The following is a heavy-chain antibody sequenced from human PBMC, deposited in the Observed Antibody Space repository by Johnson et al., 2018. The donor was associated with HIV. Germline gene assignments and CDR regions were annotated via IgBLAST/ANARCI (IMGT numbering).Heavy chain of an antibody. Sequence: QVQLVESGGGVVQPGRSLRISCAASGVTFSSYGMHWVRQAPGKGLEGVAFIRYDGRNKYYADSVKGRSTISRDNSKNTLYLQMNSLRAEDTAVYYCAKDLRITIFGVVPPHDAFDIWGQGTMVTVSS. CDR3: AKDLRITIFGVVPPHDAFDI. V-gene: IGHV3-30*02. CDR2: IRYDGRNK. D-gene: IGHD3-3*01. J-gene: IGHJ3*02. CDR1: GVTFSSYG.